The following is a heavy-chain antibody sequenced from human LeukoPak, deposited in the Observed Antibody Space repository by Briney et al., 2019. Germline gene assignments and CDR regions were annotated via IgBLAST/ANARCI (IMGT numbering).Heavy chain of an antibody. CDR3: ASYYYDSSGYYPVDY. D-gene: IGHD3-22*01. CDR1: GFTFSSYS. Sequence: GGSLRLSCAASGFTFSSYSMNWVRQAPGKGLEWVSSISSSSSYIYYADSVKGRFTISRDNAKNSLYLQMNSLRAEDTAVYYCASYYYDSSGYYPVDYWGQGTLVTVSS. CDR2: ISSSSSYI. J-gene: IGHJ4*02. V-gene: IGHV3-21*01.